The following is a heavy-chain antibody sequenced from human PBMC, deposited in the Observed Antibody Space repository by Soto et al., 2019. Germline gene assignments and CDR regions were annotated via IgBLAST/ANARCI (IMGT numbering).Heavy chain of an antibody. CDR1: GFTFSSYG. CDR2: MWSEGGNK. CDR3: ARVPPGDSSGYYSLDY. V-gene: IGHV3-33*01. Sequence: QVQLVESGGVVVQPGRSLRLSCAASGFTFSSYGMHWVRQAPGKGLEWVAVMWSEGGNKYYADSVKGRFTISRDNSKNTLYLQMNSLRAEDTAVYYCARVPPGDSSGYYSLDYWGQGTLVTVSS. D-gene: IGHD3-22*01. J-gene: IGHJ4*02.